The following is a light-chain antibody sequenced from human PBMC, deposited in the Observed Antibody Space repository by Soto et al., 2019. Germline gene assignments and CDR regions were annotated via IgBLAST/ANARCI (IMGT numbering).Light chain of an antibody. J-gene: IGKJ2*02. V-gene: IGKV1-5*03. CDR3: QQYNTYSWT. CDR1: DYVSSW. CDR2: SAS. Sequence: QMTQSPSTLSASVGDRVTITCRASDYVSSWVAWYQQKPGKAPNLLIHSASTLERGVPPRFSGSGSGTEFTLTITSLQPDDFATYYCQQYNTYSWTFGQGTKL.